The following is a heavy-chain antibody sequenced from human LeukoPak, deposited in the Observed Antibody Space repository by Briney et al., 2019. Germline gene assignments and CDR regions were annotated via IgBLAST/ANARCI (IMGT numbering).Heavy chain of an antibody. D-gene: IGHD5-12*01. CDR1: GFTFSSYA. V-gene: IGHV3-23*01. CDR3: AKDRRFGGYDTKYNWFDP. J-gene: IGHJ5*02. CDR2: ISGSGGST. Sequence: GGSLRLSCAASGFTFSSYAMSWVRQAPGKGPEWVSAISGSGGSTYYADSVKGRFTISRDNSKNTLYLQMNSLRAEDTAVYYCAKDRRFGGYDTKYNWFDPWGQGTLVTVSS.